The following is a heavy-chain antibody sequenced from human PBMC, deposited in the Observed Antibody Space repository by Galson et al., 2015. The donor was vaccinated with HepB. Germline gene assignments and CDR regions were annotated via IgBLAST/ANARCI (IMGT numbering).Heavy chain of an antibody. CDR2: INHSGST. CDR1: GGSFSGYY. J-gene: IGHJ4*02. Sequence: ETLSLTCAVYGGSFSGYYWSWIRQPPGKGLEWIGEINHSGSTKYNPSLKSRVTISVDTSKSQFSLKLNSATAAETAVYYCARKGRNFDSWGQGILVTVSP. V-gene: IGHV4-34*01. CDR3: ARKGRNFDS.